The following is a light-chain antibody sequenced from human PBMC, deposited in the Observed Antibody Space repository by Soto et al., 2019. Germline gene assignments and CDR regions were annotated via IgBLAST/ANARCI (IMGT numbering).Light chain of an antibody. J-gene: IGKJ5*01. Sequence: DIQMTQSPSSVSASVGDTVTITCRSSQSITTWLGWYQQKPGTVPMLLIYASSSLQSGVPSRFSGSGAGRDFTLTITSLQPEDFGTYYCQQGDSFPITFGQGTRLEIK. CDR3: QQGDSFPIT. CDR2: ASS. CDR1: QSITTW. V-gene: IGKV1-12*01.